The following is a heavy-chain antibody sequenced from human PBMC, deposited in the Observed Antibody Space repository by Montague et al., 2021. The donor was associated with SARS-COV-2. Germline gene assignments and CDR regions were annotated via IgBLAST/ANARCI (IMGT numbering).Heavy chain of an antibody. V-gene: IGHV4-59*02. CDR2: LYFRGSAT. CDR3: ARDEGVRGWFDH. J-gene: IGHJ5*02. Sequence: SETLSLTCTVSGGSVSTYYWSCLRHLPGKGLEWIGFLYFRGSATTYNPSLKSRVTISIDTSKNQFSPNLSSVTAADTAVYFCARDEGVRGWFDHWGQGTLVAVSS. CDR1: GGSVSTYY.